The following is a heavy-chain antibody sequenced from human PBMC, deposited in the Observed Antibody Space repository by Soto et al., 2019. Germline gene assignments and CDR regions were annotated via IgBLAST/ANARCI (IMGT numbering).Heavy chain of an antibody. CDR1: GFTFSNYW. CDR3: AKGVPGIAVARTGYSQH. J-gene: IGHJ1*01. CDR2: ISSNGGST. V-gene: IGHV3-64*01. Sequence: HPGGSLRLACAASGFTFSNYWMHWVRQAPGKGLEYVSAISSNGGSTYYANSVKGRFTISRDNSKNTLYLQMNSLRAEDTAVYYCAKGVPGIAVARTGYSQHCGQGTLVSVSS. D-gene: IGHD6-19*01.